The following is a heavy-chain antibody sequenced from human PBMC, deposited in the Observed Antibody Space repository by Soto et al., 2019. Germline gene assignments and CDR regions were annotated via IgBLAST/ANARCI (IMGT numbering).Heavy chain of an antibody. CDR3: ARQDFWSGYYPYYFDY. CDR1: GGSISSSSYY. V-gene: IGHV4-39*01. CDR2: IYYSGST. D-gene: IGHD3-3*01. Sequence: SETLSLTCSVSGGSISSSSYYWGWIRQPPGKGLEWIGSIYYSGSTYYNPSLKSRVTISVDTSKNQFSLKLSSVTAADTAVYYXARQDFWSGYYPYYFDYWGQGTLVTVSS. J-gene: IGHJ4*02.